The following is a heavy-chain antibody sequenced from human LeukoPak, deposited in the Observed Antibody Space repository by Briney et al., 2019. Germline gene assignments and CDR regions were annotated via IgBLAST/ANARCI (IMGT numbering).Heavy chain of an antibody. CDR2: FSGSGGST. D-gene: IGHD4-17*01. CDR1: GFTFSSYA. V-gene: IGHV3-23*01. CDR3: ARAEPADYGDQRPLLLFDY. J-gene: IGHJ4*02. Sequence: PGGSLRLSCAASGFTFSSYAMSWVRQAPGKGLEWVSTFSGSGGSTYYADSVKGRFTISRDNAKNSLYLQMNSLRAEDTAVYFCARAEPADYGDQRPLLLFDYWGQGTLVTVSS.